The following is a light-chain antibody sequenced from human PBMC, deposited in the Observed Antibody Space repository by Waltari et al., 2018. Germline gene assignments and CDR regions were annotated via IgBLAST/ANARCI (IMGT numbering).Light chain of an antibody. V-gene: IGKV3-15*01. CDR3: QQYNNWPPLYT. J-gene: IGKJ2*01. CDR1: QRVSSN. CDR2: GAS. Sequence: EIVMTQSPAPLSVSPGARATLSCRASQRVSSNLAWYQQKPGQAPRLLIYGASTRATGIPARFSGSGSGTEFTLTISSMQSEDFAVYYCQQYNNWPPLYTFGQGTKLEIK.